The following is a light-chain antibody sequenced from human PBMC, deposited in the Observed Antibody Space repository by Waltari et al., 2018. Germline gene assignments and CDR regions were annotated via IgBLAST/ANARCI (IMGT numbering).Light chain of an antibody. CDR3: SSYTSSSTLE. J-gene: IGLJ2*01. CDR1: SSDVGGYNY. V-gene: IGLV2-14*03. Sequence: QSALTQPASVSGSPGQSITISCTGTSSDVGGYNYVSWYHQHPGKAPKLMIYDVSNPPSGVSNRFSGSTSGIAASLTISGLQAEDEADYYCSSYTSSSTLEFGGGTKLTVL. CDR2: DVS.